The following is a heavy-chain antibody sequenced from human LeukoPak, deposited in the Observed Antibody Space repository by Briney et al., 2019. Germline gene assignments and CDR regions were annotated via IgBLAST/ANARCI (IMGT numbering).Heavy chain of an antibody. Sequence: QSGGSLRLSCAASGFTFSSYGMSWVRQAPGKGLEWVSAISGSGGSTYYADSVKGRFTISRDNSKNTLYLQMNSLRAEDTAVYYCAKDQHEYGVMAFWGQGTLVTVSS. V-gene: IGHV3-23*01. D-gene: IGHD3-16*01. J-gene: IGHJ4*02. CDR3: AKDQHEYGVMAF. CDR1: GFTFSSYG. CDR2: ISGSGGST.